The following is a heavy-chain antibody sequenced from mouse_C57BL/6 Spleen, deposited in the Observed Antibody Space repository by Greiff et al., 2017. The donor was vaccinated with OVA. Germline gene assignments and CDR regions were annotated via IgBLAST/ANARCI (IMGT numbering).Heavy chain of an antibody. Sequence: QVQLQQPGAELVRPGTSVKLSCKASGYTFTSYWMHWVKQRPGQGLEWIGVIDPSDSYTNYNQKFKGKATLTVDTSSSTAYMQLSSLTSEDSAVYYCARERSRYGSSLYYAMDYWGQGTSVTVSS. J-gene: IGHJ4*01. CDR2: IDPSDSYT. D-gene: IGHD1-1*01. CDR1: GYTFTSYW. V-gene: IGHV1-59*01. CDR3: ARERSRYGSSLYYAMDY.